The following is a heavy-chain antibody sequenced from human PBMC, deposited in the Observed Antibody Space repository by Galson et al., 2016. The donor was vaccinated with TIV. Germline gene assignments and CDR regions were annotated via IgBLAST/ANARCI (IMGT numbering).Heavy chain of an antibody. CDR1: EFTFNNYY. CDR3: AKGRGSMFDY. CDR2: IRNDGTNT. Sequence: SLRLSCAVSEFTFNNYYIHWVRQAPGKGLVWVSRIRNDGTNTGHAASVKGRFTISRDNAKETVDLQMTSLRADDTAVYYCAKGRGSMFDYWGQGTVVTVSS. V-gene: IGHV3-74*01. D-gene: IGHD3-10*01. J-gene: IGHJ4*02.